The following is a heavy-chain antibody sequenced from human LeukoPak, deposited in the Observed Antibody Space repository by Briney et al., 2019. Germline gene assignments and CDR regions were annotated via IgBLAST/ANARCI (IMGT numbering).Heavy chain of an antibody. CDR1: GFTFASYA. V-gene: IGHV3-23*01. D-gene: IGHD3-22*01. J-gene: IGHJ4*02. CDR3: TRAHSSGYNYFDY. Sequence: GRSLRLSCAASGFTFASYAMTWVRQAPGKGLEWVLVISGSGDATYSTDSVKGRFTISRDNSKNTLYLQMNSLRAEDTAVYYCTRAHSSGYNYFDYWGQGTLVTVSS. CDR2: ISGSGDAT.